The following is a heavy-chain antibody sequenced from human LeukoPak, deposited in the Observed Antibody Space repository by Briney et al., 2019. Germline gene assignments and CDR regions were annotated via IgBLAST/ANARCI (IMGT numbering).Heavy chain of an antibody. V-gene: IGHV3-53*01. J-gene: IGHJ4*02. CDR2: IYSDNT. Sequence: AGGSLRLSCTVSGFTVSSNSMSWVRQAPGKGLEWVSGIYSDNTHYSDSGKGRFTISRDNSKNTQYLQMNSLRAEDTAVYYCARRAGAYSHPYDYWGQGTLVTVSS. D-gene: IGHD4/OR15-4a*01. CDR1: GFTVSSNS. CDR3: ARRAGAYSHPYDY.